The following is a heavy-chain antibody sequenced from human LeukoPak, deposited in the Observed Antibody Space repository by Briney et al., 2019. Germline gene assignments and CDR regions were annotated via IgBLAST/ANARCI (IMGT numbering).Heavy chain of an antibody. CDR2: IKQDGSEK. V-gene: IGHV3-7*01. Sequence: GGSLRLSCAASGFSFSSYWMSWVRQAPGKGLEWVANIKQDGSEKYYVDSVEGRFTISRDNARNSLFLQMNSLRAEDTAVYYCTRDIAVAGTLDYWGQGTLVTVSS. J-gene: IGHJ4*02. CDR3: TRDIAVAGTLDY. D-gene: IGHD6-19*01. CDR1: GFSFSSYW.